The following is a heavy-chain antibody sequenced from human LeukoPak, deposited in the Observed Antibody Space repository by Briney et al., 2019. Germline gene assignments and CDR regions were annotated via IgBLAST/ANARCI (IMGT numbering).Heavy chain of an antibody. CDR1: GYTLTELS. J-gene: IGHJ4*02. V-gene: IGHV1-24*01. CDR2: FDPEDGET. Sequence: ASVKVSCKVSGYTLTELSMHWVRQAPGKGLEWMGGFDPEDGETIHAQKFQGRVTMTEDTSTDTAYMELSSLRSEDTAVYYCATGGITMVRGVTTFDDYWGQGTLVTVSS. D-gene: IGHD3-10*01. CDR3: ATGGITMVRGVTTFDDY.